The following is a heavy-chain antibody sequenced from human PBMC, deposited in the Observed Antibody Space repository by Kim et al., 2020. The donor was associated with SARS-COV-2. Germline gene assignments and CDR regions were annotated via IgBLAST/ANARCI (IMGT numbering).Heavy chain of an antibody. D-gene: IGHD6-13*01. CDR3: ARSPQQLVHRFDR. V-gene: IGHV4-4*09. J-gene: IGHJ4*02. Sequence: YNPYLKLRVTITVDASKNQFPLTVTSVTAADTAVYYCARSPQQLVHRFDRWGQGTLVTVSS.